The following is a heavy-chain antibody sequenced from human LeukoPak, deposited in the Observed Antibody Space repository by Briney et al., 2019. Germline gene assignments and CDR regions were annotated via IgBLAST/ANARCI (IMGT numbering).Heavy chain of an antibody. CDR2: IKSKTDGGKT. D-gene: IGHD2-2*01. J-gene: IGHJ3*02. V-gene: IGHV3-15*01. CDR3: TTTSLGYCSSTSCYGTSAFDI. CDR1: GFTFSNAW. Sequence: GGSLRLSCAASGFTFSNAWMSWVRQAPGKGLEWVGRIKSKTDGGKTDYAAPVKGRFTISSDDSKNTLYLQMNSLKTEDTAMYYCTTTSLGYCSSTSCYGTSAFDIWGQGTMVTVSS.